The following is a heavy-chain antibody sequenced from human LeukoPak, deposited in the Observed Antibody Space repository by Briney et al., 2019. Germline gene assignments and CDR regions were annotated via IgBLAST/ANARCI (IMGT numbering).Heavy chain of an antibody. J-gene: IGHJ6*02. Sequence: SETLSLTCTVSGGSISSYYWSWIRQPPGKGLEWIGYIYYSGSTNYNPSLKSRVTISVDTSKNQFSLKLSSVTAADTAVYYCARDRVGFRYGMDVWGQGTTVTVSS. D-gene: IGHD3-10*01. CDR1: GGSISSYY. V-gene: IGHV4-59*01. CDR3: ARDRVGFRYGMDV. CDR2: IYYSGST.